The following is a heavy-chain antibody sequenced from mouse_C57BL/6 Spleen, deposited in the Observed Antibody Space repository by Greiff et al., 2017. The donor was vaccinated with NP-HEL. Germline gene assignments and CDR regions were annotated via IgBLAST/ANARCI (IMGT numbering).Heavy chain of an antibody. Sequence: VQLQQSGAELVRPGASVTLSCKASGYTFTDYEMHWVKQTPVHGLEWIGAIDPETGGTAYNQKFKGKAILTADKSSSTAYMELRSLTSEDSAVYYCTNYYGSSGDYFDYWGQGTTLTVSS. CDR2: IDPETGGT. V-gene: IGHV1-15*01. D-gene: IGHD1-1*01. CDR3: TNYYGSSGDYFDY. CDR1: GYTFTDYE. J-gene: IGHJ2*01.